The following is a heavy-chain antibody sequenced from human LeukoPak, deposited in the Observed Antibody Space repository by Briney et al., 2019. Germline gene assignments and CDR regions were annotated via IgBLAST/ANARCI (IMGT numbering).Heavy chain of an antibody. V-gene: IGHV5-51*01. Sequence: GESLKISCKGSGYSFTSYWIGWVRQMPGKGLEWMGIIYPGDSDTRYSPSFQGQVTISADKCISPAYLQWSSLKASDTAMYYCARHCSSTSCYAGFDSWGQGTLVTVSS. CDR2: IYPGDSDT. D-gene: IGHD2-2*01. CDR3: ARHCSSTSCYAGFDS. CDR1: GYSFTSYW. J-gene: IGHJ4*02.